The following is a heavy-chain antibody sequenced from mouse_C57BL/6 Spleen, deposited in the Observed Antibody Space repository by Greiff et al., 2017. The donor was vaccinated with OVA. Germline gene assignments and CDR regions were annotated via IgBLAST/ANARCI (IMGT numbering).Heavy chain of an antibody. J-gene: IGHJ2*01. CDR1: GYTFTDYY. V-gene: IGHV1-19*01. Sequence: VQLQQSGPVLVKPGASVKMSCKASGYTFTDYYMNWVKQSHGKSLEWIGVINPYNGGTSYNQKFKGKATLTVDKSSSTAYMELNSLTSDDSAVYYCARGGIYYGYPYYFDYWGQGTTLTVSS. D-gene: IGHD2-2*01. CDR2: INPYNGGT. CDR3: ARGGIYYGYPYYFDY.